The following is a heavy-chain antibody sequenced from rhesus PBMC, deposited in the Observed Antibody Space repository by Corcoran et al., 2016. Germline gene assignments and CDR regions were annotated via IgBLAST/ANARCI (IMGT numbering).Heavy chain of an antibody. CDR3: ARGSGWYFGS. CDR2: IYGSGSPT. Sequence: QLQLQESGPGLVKPSETLSLTCAVSGGSFSSRYWSWIRQPPGKGLEWIGYIYGSGSPTHHNPALKRRVTLSVHTSKNPLSLTRSSGTAADTAVYYCARGSGWYFGSWGQGVLVTVSS. J-gene: IGHJ4*01. V-gene: IGHV4-169*01. D-gene: IGHD6-31*01. CDR1: GGSFSSRY.